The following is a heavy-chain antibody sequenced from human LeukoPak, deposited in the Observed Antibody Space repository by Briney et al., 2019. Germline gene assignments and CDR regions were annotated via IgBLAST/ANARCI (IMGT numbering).Heavy chain of an antibody. CDR1: GFTFSSYG. V-gene: IGHV3-33*01. CDR3: ARDGGMVAFDY. J-gene: IGHJ4*02. Sequence: PGRSLRLSCAASGFTFSSYGMHWVRQAPGKGLEWVAFIWYDGSEKYYADSVKGRFSISRDNSRNTLYLQMNSLRAEDTAVYYCARDGGMVAFDYWGQGTLVTVSS. D-gene: IGHD1-26*01. CDR2: IWYDGSEK.